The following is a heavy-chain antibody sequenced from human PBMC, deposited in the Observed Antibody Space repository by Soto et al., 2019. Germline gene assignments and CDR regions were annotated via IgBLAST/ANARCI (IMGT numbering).Heavy chain of an antibody. J-gene: IGHJ3*02. D-gene: IGHD5-18*01. Sequence: QVQLVQSGAEVKKPGSSVKVSCKASGGTFSSYAISWVRQAPGQGLEWMGGIIPIFGTANYAQKFQGRVTITADKSTSTAYMELSSLRSEDTAVYYCARGGYGYGYESYAFDIWGQGTIVTVSS. CDR3: ARGGYGYGYESYAFDI. CDR2: IIPIFGTA. V-gene: IGHV1-69*06. CDR1: GGTFSSYA.